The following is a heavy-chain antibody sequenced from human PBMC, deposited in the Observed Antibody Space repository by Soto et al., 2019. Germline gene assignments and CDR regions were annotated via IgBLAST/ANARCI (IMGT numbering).Heavy chain of an antibody. CDR3: AKDREGPRKSGDRGF. Sequence: QLGGSLRLSCAASGFTFSSYAMSWVRQAPGKGLEWVSAISGSGGSTYYADSVKGRFTISRDNSKNTLYLQMNSLRAEDTAVYYCAKDREGPRKSGDRGFWGQGTLVTVSS. D-gene: IGHD3-10*01. CDR1: GFTFSSYA. V-gene: IGHV3-23*01. CDR2: ISGSGGST. J-gene: IGHJ4*02.